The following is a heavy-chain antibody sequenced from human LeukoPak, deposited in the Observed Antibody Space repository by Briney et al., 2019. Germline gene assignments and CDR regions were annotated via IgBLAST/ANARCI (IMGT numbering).Heavy chain of an antibody. Sequence: SETLSLTCTVSGGSISSSTYYWAWIRQPPGKGLEWIGSIYYSGSTYYNPSLKSRVTISVDTSKNQFSLKLSSVTAADTAVYYCATVDTAMAGYYMDVWGKGTTVTVSS. V-gene: IGHV4-39*07. CDR2: IYYSGST. J-gene: IGHJ6*03. CDR3: ATVDTAMAGYYMDV. CDR1: GGSISSSTYY. D-gene: IGHD5-18*01.